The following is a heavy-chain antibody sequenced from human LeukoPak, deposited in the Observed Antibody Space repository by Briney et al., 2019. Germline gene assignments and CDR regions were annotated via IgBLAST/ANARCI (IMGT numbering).Heavy chain of an antibody. CDR2: INWNGGST. Sequence: GGSLRLSCAASGFTFSSYGMSWVRQAPGKGLEWVSGINWNGGSTGYADSVKGRFTISRDNAKNSLYLQMNSLRAEDTALYYCARDRITMVRGVIPTLYYYYYYMDVWGKGTTVTVSS. CDR1: GFTFSSYG. J-gene: IGHJ6*03. V-gene: IGHV3-20*04. CDR3: ARDRITMVRGVIPTLYYYYYYMDV. D-gene: IGHD3-10*01.